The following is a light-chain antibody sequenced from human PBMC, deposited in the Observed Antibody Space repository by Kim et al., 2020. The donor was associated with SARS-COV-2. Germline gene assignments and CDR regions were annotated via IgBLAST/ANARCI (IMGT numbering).Light chain of an antibody. CDR1: SLRSYY. J-gene: IGLJ2*01. CDR3: NSRDSNDYVV. V-gene: IGLV3-19*01. CDR2: GKD. Sequence: VALGQTVRITCAGDSLRSYYATWYQQKPGQAPKVVIYGKDNRPSGVPDRFSGSSSGNTAYLTITGTQAGDEADYYCNSRDSNDYVVFGGGTQLTVL.